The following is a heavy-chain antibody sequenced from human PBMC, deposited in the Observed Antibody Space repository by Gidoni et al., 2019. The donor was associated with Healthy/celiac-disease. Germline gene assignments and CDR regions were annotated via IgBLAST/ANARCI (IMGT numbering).Heavy chain of an antibody. J-gene: IGHJ4*02. Sequence: QVQLLESGGGVGQPGRALRRSCAAYGCTFSSYGMHWVRQAPGKGLEWVAVIWYDGSNKYYADSVKGRFTISRDNSKSTLYLQMNILRAEDTAVYYCARRRAGDYLDYWGQGTLVTVSS. D-gene: IGHD4-17*01. CDR3: ARRRAGDYLDY. CDR2: IWYDGSNK. CDR1: GCTFSSYG. V-gene: IGHV3-33*01.